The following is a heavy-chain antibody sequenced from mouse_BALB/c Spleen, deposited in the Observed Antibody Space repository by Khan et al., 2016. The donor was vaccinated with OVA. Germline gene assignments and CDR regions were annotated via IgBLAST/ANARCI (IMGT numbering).Heavy chain of an antibody. J-gene: IGHJ4*01. D-gene: IGHD2-14*01. CDR3: ARAYSRYDGYYAMDQ. CDR2: IWSGGST. Sequence: QVQLKQSGPDLVAPSQSLSITCTVSGFSLSRYIIHWVRQPPGKGLEWLGMIWSGGSTDYNSTLKSRLSISKDNSKSQVFLKMNSLQTDDSAMYYCARAYSRYDGYYAMDQWGHGASVTVSS. V-gene: IGHV2-6-4*01. CDR1: GFSLSRYI.